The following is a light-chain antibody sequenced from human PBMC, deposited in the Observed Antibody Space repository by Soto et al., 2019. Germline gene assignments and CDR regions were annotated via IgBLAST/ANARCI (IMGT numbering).Light chain of an antibody. CDR3: SSSTSSDTLL. CDR2: EVS. J-gene: IGLJ2*01. CDR1: SSDVGGYNY. Sequence: QSVLTQPASVSGSPGQSITISCTRTSSDVGGYNYVSWYQQHPGKAPKLMIYEVSNRPSGVSNRFSGSKSGNTASLTISGLQAEDEADYYCSSSTSSDTLLFGGGTKLTVL. V-gene: IGLV2-14*01.